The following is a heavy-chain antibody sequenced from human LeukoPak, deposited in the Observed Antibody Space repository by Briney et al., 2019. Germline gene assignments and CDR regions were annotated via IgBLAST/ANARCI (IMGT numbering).Heavy chain of an antibody. Sequence: PPETLSLTCTVSGDSMSNSNSYWAWNRQPPGKGLEWIGSIYYDGKTYYSPSLRSRVTVSADTSKSQFSLKLSPVTAADTAVYFCVRLQHFGDPHWGQGTLVTVST. D-gene: IGHD4-17*01. CDR1: GDSMSNSNSY. V-gene: IGHV4-39*01. J-gene: IGHJ4*02. CDR2: IYYDGKT. CDR3: VRLQHFGDPH.